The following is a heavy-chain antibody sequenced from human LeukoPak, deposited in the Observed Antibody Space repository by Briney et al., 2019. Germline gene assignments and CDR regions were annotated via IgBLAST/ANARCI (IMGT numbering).Heavy chain of an antibody. CDR1: GFTFSSYS. CDR3: AKERRDYGTFDL. D-gene: IGHD3-16*01. CDR2: IYSGGDI. Sequence: GGSLRLSCAASGFTFSSYSMNWVRQAPGKGLEWVSCIYSGGDIYYADSVKGRFTISRDKSKNTLYLQMSSLRVEDTAVYYCAKERRDYGTFDLWGRGTLVTVSA. J-gene: IGHJ2*01. V-gene: IGHV3-53*01.